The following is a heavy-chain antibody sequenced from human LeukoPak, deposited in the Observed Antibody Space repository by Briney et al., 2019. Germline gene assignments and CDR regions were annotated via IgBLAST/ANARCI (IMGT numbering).Heavy chain of an antibody. D-gene: IGHD1-26*01. CDR3: AKIVGATDY. CDR1: GFTFSSDA. Sequence: GRSLRLSCAASGFTFSSDAMHWVRQAPSKGLEWVAVISYDGSNKYYADSVKGRFTISRDNSRNTLYLQMNSLRAEDTAVYYCAKIVGATDYWGQGTLVTVSS. CDR2: ISYDGSNK. J-gene: IGHJ4*02. V-gene: IGHV3-30*18.